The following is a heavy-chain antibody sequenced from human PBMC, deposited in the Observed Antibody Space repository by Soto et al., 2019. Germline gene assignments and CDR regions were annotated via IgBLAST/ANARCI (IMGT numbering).Heavy chain of an antibody. V-gene: IGHV4-39*01. Sequence: SETLSLTCTVSGGSISSSSYYWGWIRQPPGKGLEWIGSIYYSGSTYYNPSLKSRVTISVDTSKNQFSLKLSSVTAADTAVYYCARQQHCGSSTCYDSLYYQYMDVWGKGTMVTVSS. CDR2: IYYSGST. CDR3: ARQQHCGSSTCYDSLYYQYMDV. CDR1: GGSISSSSYY. D-gene: IGHD2-2*01. J-gene: IGHJ6*03.